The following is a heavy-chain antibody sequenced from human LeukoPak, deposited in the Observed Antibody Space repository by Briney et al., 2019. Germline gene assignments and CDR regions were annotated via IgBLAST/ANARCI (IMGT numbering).Heavy chain of an antibody. J-gene: IGHJ5*02. CDR3: ARVADNYYDSSGYYFPLRP. CDR1: GYTFTSYY. V-gene: IGHV1-46*01. CDR2: INPSGGST. Sequence: GASVTVSCKASGYTFTSYYMHWVRQAPGQGLEWMGIINPSGGSTSYAQKFQGRVTMTRDMSTSTVYMELSSLRSEDTAVYYCARVADNYYDSSGYYFPLRPWGQGTLVTVSS. D-gene: IGHD3-22*01.